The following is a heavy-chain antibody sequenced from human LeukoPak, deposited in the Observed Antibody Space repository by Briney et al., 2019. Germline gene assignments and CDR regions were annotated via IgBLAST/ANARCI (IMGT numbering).Heavy chain of an antibody. D-gene: IGHD3-9*01. CDR3: AKATNSDIVLEN. J-gene: IGHJ4*02. Sequence: GGSLRLSCAASGFTFSSYGMHWVRQAPGKGLEWVAVISYDGSNKYYADSVKGRFTISRDNSKNTLYLQMNSLRAEDTAVYYCAKATNSDIVLENWGQGTLVTVSS. CDR1: GFTFSSYG. CDR2: ISYDGSNK. V-gene: IGHV3-30*18.